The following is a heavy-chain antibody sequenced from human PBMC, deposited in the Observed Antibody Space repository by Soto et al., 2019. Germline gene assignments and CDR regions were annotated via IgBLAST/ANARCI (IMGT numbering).Heavy chain of an antibody. D-gene: IGHD6-19*01. CDR2: IWYDGSNK. Sequence: LRLSCAASGFTFISYGMHWVRQSPGKWLEWVAVIWYDGSNKYYADSVKGRFTISRDNSKNTLYLQMNSLRAEDTAVYYCARDGSIAVAGGSYYYGMDVWGQGTTVTVSS. CDR3: ARDGSIAVAGGSYYYGMDV. V-gene: IGHV3-33*01. CDR1: GFTFISYG. J-gene: IGHJ6*02.